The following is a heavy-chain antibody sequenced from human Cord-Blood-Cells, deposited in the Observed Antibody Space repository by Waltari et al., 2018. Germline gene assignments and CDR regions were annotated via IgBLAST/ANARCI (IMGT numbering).Heavy chain of an antibody. V-gene: IGHV2-5*02. Sequence: ITLKESGPTPVKPTKTLTLPCTFSGFSLSTSAVGVGWIRPAPGKALEWLALIYWDDDKRYSPALKSRLTITKDTSKNQMVLTMTNMDPVDTATYYCAHTGIAAAGDAFDIWGQGTMVTVSS. CDR1: GFSLSTSAVG. CDR3: AHTGIAAAGDAFDI. D-gene: IGHD6-13*01. J-gene: IGHJ3*02. CDR2: IYWDDDK.